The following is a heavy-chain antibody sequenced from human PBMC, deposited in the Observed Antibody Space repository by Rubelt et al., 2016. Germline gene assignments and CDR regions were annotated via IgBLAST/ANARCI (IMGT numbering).Heavy chain of an antibody. J-gene: IGHJ2*01. Sequence: QVQLVQSGAEVKKPGSSVKVSCKASGGTFSSYAISWVRQAPGQGLEWMGGIIPIFGTANYAQKFQGRVTITADKSTSTAYMELSSLRSEDTAVYYCARFSLLWFGESDWYFDLWGRGTLVTVSS. CDR1: GGTFSSYA. D-gene: IGHD3-10*01. CDR3: ARFSLLWFGESDWYFDL. CDR2: IIPIFGTA. V-gene: IGHV1-69*14.